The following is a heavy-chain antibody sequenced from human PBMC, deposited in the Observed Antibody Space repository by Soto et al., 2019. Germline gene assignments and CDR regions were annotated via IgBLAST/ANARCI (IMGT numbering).Heavy chain of an antibody. CDR1: GGTFSSYA. V-gene: IGHV1-69*06. D-gene: IGHD6-25*01. Sequence: QVQLVQSGAEVKKPGSSVKVSCKASGGTFSSYAISWVRQAPGQGLEWMGGINPIFGTANYAQKFQGRVTITADKPTSTAYMELSSLGSEDTGVYYCARSDLGSSPCDYWGQGTLVTVSS. J-gene: IGHJ4*02. CDR3: ARSDLGSSPCDY. CDR2: INPIFGTA.